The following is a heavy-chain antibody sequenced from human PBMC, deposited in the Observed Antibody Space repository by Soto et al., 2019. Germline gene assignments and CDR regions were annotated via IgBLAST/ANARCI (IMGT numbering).Heavy chain of an antibody. J-gene: IGHJ4*02. CDR3: SRVPPNNRGAPLDY. V-gene: IGHV3-49*04. CDR2: ITSKAYGGTT. Sequence: PGGSLRLSCAASGFTFSNHAMSWVRQAPGKGLEWVGFITSKAYGGTTEYAATVKGRFTISRDDSKSIAYLQMNSLKTDDTAVYYCSRVPPNNRGAPLDYWGQGTLVTVSS. D-gene: IGHD3-10*01. CDR1: GFTFSNHA.